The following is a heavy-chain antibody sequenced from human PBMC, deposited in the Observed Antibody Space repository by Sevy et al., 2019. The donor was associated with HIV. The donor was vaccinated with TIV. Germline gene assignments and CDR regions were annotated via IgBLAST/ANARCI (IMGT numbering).Heavy chain of an antibody. CDR1: GFILSTND. J-gene: IGHJ4*02. CDR3: ARDQGGSLDY. Sequence: GGSLRLSCAASGFILSTNDMSWVHQAPGKGLEWVSVIYGGGSTYYADSVKGRFTISRDTSKNAVFLQMNSLRAEDTAVYFCARDQGGSLDYWGQGTLVTVSS. D-gene: IGHD3-10*01. V-gene: IGHV3-53*01. CDR2: IYGGGST.